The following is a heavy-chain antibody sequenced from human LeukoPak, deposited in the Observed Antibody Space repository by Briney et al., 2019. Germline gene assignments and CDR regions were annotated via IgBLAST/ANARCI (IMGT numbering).Heavy chain of an antibody. J-gene: IGHJ4*02. V-gene: IGHV4-34*01. CDR1: GGSFSGYY. CDR2: INHSGST. CDR3: ARGGDCSGGSCRFDY. D-gene: IGHD2-15*01. Sequence: SETLSLTCAVYGGSFSGYYWSWIRQPPGKGLEWIGEINHSGSTNYNPSLKSRVTISVDTSKNQFSLKLSSVTAADTAVYYCARGGDCSGGSCRFDYWGQGTLVTVSS.